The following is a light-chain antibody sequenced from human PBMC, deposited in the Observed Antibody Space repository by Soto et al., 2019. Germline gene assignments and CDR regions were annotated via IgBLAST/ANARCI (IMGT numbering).Light chain of an antibody. CDR3: QAWGTGISV. Sequence: QSVLTQSPSASASLGASVKLTCTLSSGLSSYAIAWHQQQPEKGPRYLMRLNSDGSHNKGDGVPDRFSGSSSGAERYLTISSLQSEDEADYYCQAWGTGISVFGGGTKLTVL. CDR2: LNSDGSH. J-gene: IGLJ3*02. V-gene: IGLV4-69*01. CDR1: SGLSSYA.